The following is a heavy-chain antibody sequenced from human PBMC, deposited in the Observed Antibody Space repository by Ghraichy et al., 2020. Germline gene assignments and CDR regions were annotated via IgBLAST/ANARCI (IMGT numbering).Heavy chain of an antibody. CDR3: ARSDPAEPLRWFDP. D-gene: IGHD1-26*01. CDR2: VYSGGST. V-gene: IGHV3-53*01. CDR1: GFTVSRNY. J-gene: IGHJ5*02. Sequence: GGSLRLSCAASGFTVSRNYMSWVRQSPGKAMEWVSVVYSGGSTYYADSVKGRFTISRENSKNTLYLQMNSLRAEDTAVYYCARSDPAEPLRWFDPWGQGTPVTVSS.